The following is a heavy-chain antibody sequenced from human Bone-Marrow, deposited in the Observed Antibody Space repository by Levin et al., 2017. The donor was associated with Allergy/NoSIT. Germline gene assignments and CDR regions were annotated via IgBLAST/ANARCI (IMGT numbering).Heavy chain of an antibody. CDR1: GGSISSYY. J-gene: IGHJ4*02. V-gene: IGHV4-59*01. Sequence: SETLSLTCTVSGGSISSYYWSWIRQPPGKGLEWIGYIYYSGSTNYNPSLKSRVTISVDTSKNQFSLKLSSVTAADTAVYYCARGARAMVRGVTPFDYWGQGTLVTVSS. CDR3: ARGARAMVRGVTPFDY. D-gene: IGHD3-10*01. CDR2: IYYSGST.